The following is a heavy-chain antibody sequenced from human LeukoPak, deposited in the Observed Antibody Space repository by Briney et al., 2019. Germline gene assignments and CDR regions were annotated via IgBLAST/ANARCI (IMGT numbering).Heavy chain of an antibody. Sequence: GGSLRLSCAASGFTFSSYAMSWVRQAPGKGLEWVSAISGSGGSTYYADSVKGRFTISRDNSKNTLYLQMNSLRAEDTAVYYCAKARLDCSSTSCYTELDAFDIWGQGTMVTVSS. CDR2: ISGSGGST. V-gene: IGHV3-23*01. D-gene: IGHD2-2*02. J-gene: IGHJ3*02. CDR1: GFTFSSYA. CDR3: AKARLDCSSTSCYTELDAFDI.